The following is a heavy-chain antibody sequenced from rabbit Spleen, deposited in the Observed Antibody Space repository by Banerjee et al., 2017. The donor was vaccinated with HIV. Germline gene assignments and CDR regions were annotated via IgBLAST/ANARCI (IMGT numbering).Heavy chain of an antibody. J-gene: IGHJ4*01. D-gene: IGHD2-1*01. CDR3: ARDLVGVIGWNFYL. V-gene: IGHV1S45*01. CDR1: GFSFSNKVV. Sequence: QEQVLESGGGLVKPEGSLKLSCTASGFSFSNKVVMCWVRQAPGKGLEWIACINAVTGKPVYATWASGRFTISRTSSTTVTLRMTSLTAADRATYFCARDLVGVIGWNFYLWGPGTLVTVS. CDR2: INAVTGKP.